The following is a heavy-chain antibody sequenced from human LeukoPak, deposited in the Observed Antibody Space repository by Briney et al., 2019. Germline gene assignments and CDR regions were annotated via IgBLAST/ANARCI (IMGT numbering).Heavy chain of an antibody. V-gene: IGHV4-34*01. Sequence: SETLSLTCAVYGGSFRGYYWSWIRQPPGQGLEWIGEINHSGSTNYNPSLKSRVTISVDTSKNQFSLKLSSVTAADTAVYYCARDPGYYDSSGSYFDYWGQGTLVTVSS. J-gene: IGHJ4*02. D-gene: IGHD3-22*01. CDR3: ARDPGYYDSSGSYFDY. CDR2: INHSGST. CDR1: GGSFRGYY.